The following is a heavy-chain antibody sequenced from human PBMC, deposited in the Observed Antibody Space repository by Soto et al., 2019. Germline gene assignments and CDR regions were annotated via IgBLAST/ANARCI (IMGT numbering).Heavy chain of an antibody. V-gene: IGHV1-18*01. D-gene: IGHD2-2*02. CDR1: GYTFTSYG. CDR3: ARSIDIVLVPAAIGPPLV. Sequence: QVQLVQSGAEVKKPGASVKVSCKASGYTFTSYGISWVRQAPGQGLEWMGWISAYNGNTNYAQKLQGRVTMTTDTPTSTAYMEQRSLRSDDTAVYYCARSIDIVLVPAAIGPPLVWGQGTLVTVSS. CDR2: ISAYNGNT. J-gene: IGHJ4*02.